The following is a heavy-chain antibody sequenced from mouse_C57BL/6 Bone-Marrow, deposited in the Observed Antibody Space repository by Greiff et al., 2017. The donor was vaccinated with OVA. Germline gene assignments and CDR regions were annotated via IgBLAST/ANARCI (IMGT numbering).Heavy chain of an antibody. J-gene: IGHJ3*01. CDR3: ARDDGYYLGAY. CDR1: GYTFTSYW. CDR2: IYPGSGST. D-gene: IGHD2-3*01. Sequence: QVQLQQPGAELVKPGASVKMSCKASGYTFTSYWITWVKQRPGQGLEWIGDIYPGSGSTNYNEKFKSKATLTVDTSSNTAYMQLSSLTSEDSAVYYCARDDGYYLGAYWGQGTLVTVSA. V-gene: IGHV1-55*01.